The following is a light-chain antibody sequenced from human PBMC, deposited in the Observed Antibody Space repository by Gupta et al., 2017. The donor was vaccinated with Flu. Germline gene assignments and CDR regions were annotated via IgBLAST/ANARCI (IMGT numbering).Light chain of an antibody. CDR2: AAS. V-gene: IGKV1-9*01. CDR3: QQLNSDPWT. CDR1: QGISSY. J-gene: IGKJ1*01. Sequence: DIQLTQSPSFLSASVGDRVTITCRASQGISSYLAWYQQKPGKAPKLLIYAASTLQSGVPSRFSGSGSGTEFTLTISSLQPEDFAIYYCQQLNSDPWTFGQGTKVEIK.